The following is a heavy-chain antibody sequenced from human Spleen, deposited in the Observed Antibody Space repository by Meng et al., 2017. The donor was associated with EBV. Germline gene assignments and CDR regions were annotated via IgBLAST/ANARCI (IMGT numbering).Heavy chain of an antibody. V-gene: IGHV4-4*02. CDR3: ASDGISRYFDN. CDR2: VFRTGDT. CDR1: GGSISTSNW. D-gene: IGHD1-1*01. J-gene: IGHJ4*02. Sequence: QVPLQQWGARLLKPSGTLSLICTVSGGSISTSNWWSWVRQSPEKGLEWIGEVFRTGDTNYNPSLKSRVTILIDKSKNQFSLKLNSVTAADTAIYFCASDGISRYFDNWGPGTLVTVSS.